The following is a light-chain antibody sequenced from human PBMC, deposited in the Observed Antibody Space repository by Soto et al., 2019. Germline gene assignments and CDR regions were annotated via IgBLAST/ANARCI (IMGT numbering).Light chain of an antibody. CDR2: KGT. CDR3: CSSAPESTYV. Sequence: QSVLAQPASVSESPGQSITISCTGTSDDVGAYNSVSWYQQLPHKAPQVILYKGTQRPSGVSSRFSGSTSGNAASLTISGLQADDEADYFCCSSAPESTYVFGTGTKV. V-gene: IGLV2-23*01. CDR1: SDDVGAYNS. J-gene: IGLJ1*01.